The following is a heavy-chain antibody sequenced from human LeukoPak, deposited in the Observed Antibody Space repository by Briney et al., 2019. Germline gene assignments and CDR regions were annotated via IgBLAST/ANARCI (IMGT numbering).Heavy chain of an antibody. D-gene: IGHD4-23*01. CDR2: ISYDGSNK. V-gene: IGHV3-30-3*01. Sequence: GGSLRLSCAASGFTFSSYAMHWVRQAPGKGLEWVAVISYDGSNKYYADSVKGRFTISRDNSKNTLYLQMNSLRAEDTAVYYCVRSITVVRGCDYWGQGTLVTVSS. CDR3: VRSITVVRGCDY. CDR1: GFTFSSYA. J-gene: IGHJ4*02.